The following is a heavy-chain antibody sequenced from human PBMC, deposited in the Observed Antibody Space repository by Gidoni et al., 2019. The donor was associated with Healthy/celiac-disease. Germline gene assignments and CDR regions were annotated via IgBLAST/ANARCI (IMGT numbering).Heavy chain of an antibody. CDR1: GGTFSSYA. D-gene: IGHD1-26*01. CDR3: ARVELEWELSGGYYYYGMDV. J-gene: IGHJ6*02. CDR2: IIPIFGTA. V-gene: IGHV1-69*06. Sequence: QVQLVQSGAEVKKPGSSVKVSCKASGGTFSSYAISWVRQAPGQGLEWMGGIIPIFGTANYAQKFQGRVTITADKSTSTAYMELSSLRSEDTAVYYCARVELEWELSGGYYYYGMDVWGQGTTVTVSS.